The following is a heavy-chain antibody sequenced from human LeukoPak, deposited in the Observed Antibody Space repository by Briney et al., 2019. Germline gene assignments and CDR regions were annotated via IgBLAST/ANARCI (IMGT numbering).Heavy chain of an antibody. CDR3: AASITTYYYYYGMDV. V-gene: IGHV1-18*01. Sequence: ASVKVSCKASGYTFTSYGTSWVRQAPGQGLEWMGWISAYNGNTNYAQKLQGRVTMTTDTSTCTAYMELRSLRSDDTAVYYCAASITTYYYYYGMDVWGQGTTVTVSS. J-gene: IGHJ6*02. CDR1: GYTFTSYG. D-gene: IGHD3-22*01. CDR2: ISAYNGNT.